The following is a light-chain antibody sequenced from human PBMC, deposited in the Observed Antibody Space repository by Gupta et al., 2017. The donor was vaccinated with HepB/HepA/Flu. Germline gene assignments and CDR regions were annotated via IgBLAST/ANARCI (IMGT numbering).Light chain of an antibody. CDR2: SAS. CDR1: QNINNF. V-gene: IGKV1-39*01. CDR3: QQSYSAPYT. Sequence: DIQMTQSPSSLSSSGGDRITFTCRASQNINNFLHWYQQKPGKVPKLLISSASRLQSGVPSRFSGGGSGTDFSLTISSLQPEDFGVYYCQQSYSAPYTFGQGTRLDLK. J-gene: IGKJ2*01.